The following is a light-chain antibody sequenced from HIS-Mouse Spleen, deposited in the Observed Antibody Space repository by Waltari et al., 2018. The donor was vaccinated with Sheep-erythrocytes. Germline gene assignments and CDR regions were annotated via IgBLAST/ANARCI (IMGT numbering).Light chain of an antibody. J-gene: IGKJ2*01. CDR1: QGISSA. CDR2: AAS. CDR3: QQFNSHPMYT. V-gene: IGKV1-13*02. Sequence: AIQLTQSPSSLSASVGDIVTITCRASQGISSALAWYQQKPGKTPKLLIYAASSLESGVSSRFSGSGSGTDFTLTISSLQPEDFATYYCQQFNSHPMYTFGQGTKLEIK.